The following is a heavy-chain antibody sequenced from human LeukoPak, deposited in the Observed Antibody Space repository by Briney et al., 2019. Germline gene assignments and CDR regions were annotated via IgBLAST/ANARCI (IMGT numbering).Heavy chain of an antibody. D-gene: IGHD5-24*01. CDR2: INWNGGST. J-gene: IGHJ6*03. Sequence: PGGSLRLSCAASGSTFDDYGMSWVRQAPGKGLEWVSGINWNGGSTGYADSVKGRFTISRDNAKNSLYLQMNSLRAEDTALYYCARAKRDGYFHYYYMDVWGKGTTVTVPS. CDR1: GSTFDDYG. CDR3: ARAKRDGYFHYYYMDV. V-gene: IGHV3-20*04.